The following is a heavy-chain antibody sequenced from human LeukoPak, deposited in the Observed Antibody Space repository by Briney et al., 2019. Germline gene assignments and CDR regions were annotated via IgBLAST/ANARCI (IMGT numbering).Heavy chain of an antibody. J-gene: IGHJ5*02. V-gene: IGHV4-59*01. Sequence: SETLSLTCIVSGGSISSYYWSWVRQPPGKGLEWIGYIHYSGSTNYNPSLPSRVTISVDASKNQFSLKLSSGTAGDTAVYYCASESVPVTGTGLSSFDPWGQGTLVTVSS. CDR1: GGSISSYY. CDR3: ASESVPVTGTGLSSFDP. D-gene: IGHD1-20*01. CDR2: IHYSGST.